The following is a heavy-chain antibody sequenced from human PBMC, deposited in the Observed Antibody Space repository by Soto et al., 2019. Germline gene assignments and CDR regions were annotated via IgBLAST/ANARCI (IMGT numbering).Heavy chain of an antibody. V-gene: IGHV3-30*18. CDR2: ISYDGSNK. CDR1: GFTFSSYG. Sequence: GGSLRLSCAASGFTFSSYGMHWVRQAPGKGLEWVAVISYDGSNKYYAASVKGRFTISRDNSKNTLYLQMNSLRAEDTAVYYCANALQLWAPGGVWGQGTTVTVSS. CDR3: ANALQLWAPGGV. J-gene: IGHJ6*02. D-gene: IGHD5-18*01.